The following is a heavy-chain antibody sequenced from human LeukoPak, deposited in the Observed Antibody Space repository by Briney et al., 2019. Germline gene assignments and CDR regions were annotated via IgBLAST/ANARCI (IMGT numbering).Heavy chain of an antibody. CDR1: GESIRSGYY. CDR2: GYHSGNT. Sequence: SETLSLTCAVSGESIRSGYYWGWIRQPPGKGLEWIGSGYHSGNTYYNPSLKSRVTISVDTSKYQFSLKLNSVTAADTAVYYCATLPDYWGQGTLVTVSS. CDR3: ATLPDY. J-gene: IGHJ4*02. V-gene: IGHV4-38-2*01.